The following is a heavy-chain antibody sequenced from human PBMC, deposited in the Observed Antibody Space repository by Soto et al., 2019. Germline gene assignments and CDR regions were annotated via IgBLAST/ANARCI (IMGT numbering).Heavy chain of an antibody. CDR3: ARATRITMIGPLYYFDY. V-gene: IGHV4-59*01. CDR1: GGSISSYY. J-gene: IGHJ4*02. D-gene: IGHD3-22*01. CDR2: IYYSGST. Sequence: SETLSLTCTVSGGSISSYYWSWIRQPPGKGPEWIGYIYYSGSTNYNPSLKSRVTISVDTSKNQFSLKLSSVTAADTAVYYCARATRITMIGPLYYFDYWGQGTLVTVSS.